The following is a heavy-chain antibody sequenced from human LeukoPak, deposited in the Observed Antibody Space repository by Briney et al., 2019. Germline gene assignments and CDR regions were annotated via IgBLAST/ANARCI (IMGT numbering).Heavy chain of an antibody. CDR2: IIPILGIA. J-gene: IGHJ6*02. CDR3: ATQGDVDTAMVYYYYYGMDV. V-gene: IGHV1-69*04. Sequence: GASVKVSCKASGYTFTSYAISWVRQAPGQGLEWMGRIIPILGIANYAQKFQGRVTITADKSTSTAYMELSSLRSEDTAVYYCATQGDVDTAMVYYYYYGMDVWGQGTTVTVSS. CDR1: GYTFTSYA. D-gene: IGHD5-18*01.